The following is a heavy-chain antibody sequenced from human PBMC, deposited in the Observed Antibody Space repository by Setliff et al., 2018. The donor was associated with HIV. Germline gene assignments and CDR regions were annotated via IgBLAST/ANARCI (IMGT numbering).Heavy chain of an antibody. Sequence: SETLSLTCFVSGTSISNNNYYWGWIRQAPGKGLEWLGSASYSGSTYYNPSLRSRVTIAVDTSTNQVSLKLRSMTAADTAVYYCASCHVGIAHDFNNWGQGALVTVSS. V-gene: IGHV4-39*01. CDR2: ASYSGST. D-gene: IGHD2-21*01. CDR3: ASCHVGIAHDFNN. CDR1: GTSISNNNYY. J-gene: IGHJ4*02.